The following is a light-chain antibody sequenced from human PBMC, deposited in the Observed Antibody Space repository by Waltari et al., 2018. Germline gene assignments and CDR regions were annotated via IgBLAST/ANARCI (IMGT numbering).Light chain of an antibody. Sequence: SYELTQPSSVSVSQGQTARITCSGDVWGKKCIRWFQHRPGQAPVLLILRDSERPSGIPERFSGSSSGTTVTLTISGAQVEDEADYYCFTVDDNSLRLFGGGTKLTVL. V-gene: IGLV3-27*01. CDR2: RDS. CDR1: VWGKKC. CDR3: FTVDDNSLRL. J-gene: IGLJ2*01.